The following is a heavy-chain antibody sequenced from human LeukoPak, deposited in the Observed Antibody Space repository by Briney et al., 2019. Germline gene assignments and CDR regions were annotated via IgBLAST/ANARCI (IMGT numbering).Heavy chain of an antibody. CDR1: GFTFSSYA. CDR3: ARGGYYGDYVAVAGY. V-gene: IGHV3-30-3*01. D-gene: IGHD4-17*01. Sequence: GRSLRLSCAASGFTFSSYAMHWVRQAPGKGLEWVAVISYDGSNKYYADSVKGRFTISRDNSKNTLYLQMNSLRAEDTAVYYCARGGYYGDYVAVAGYWGQGTLVTVSS. CDR2: ISYDGSNK. J-gene: IGHJ4*02.